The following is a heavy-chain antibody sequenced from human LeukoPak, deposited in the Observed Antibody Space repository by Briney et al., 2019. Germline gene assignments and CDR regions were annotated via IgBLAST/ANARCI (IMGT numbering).Heavy chain of an antibody. D-gene: IGHD3-10*01. CDR2: VSGSGGST. Sequence: PGGSLRLSCAVSGITLGNYGMTWVRLAPGKGLEWVAGVSGSGGSTSYADSVKGRFTISRDNAKNTLFLRMNSLRAEDTAVYFCARRGVVIRVFLVGFHKETYYFDSWGQGALVTVSS. V-gene: IGHV3-23*01. J-gene: IGHJ4*02. CDR1: GITLGNYG. CDR3: ARRGVVIRVFLVGFHKETYYFDS.